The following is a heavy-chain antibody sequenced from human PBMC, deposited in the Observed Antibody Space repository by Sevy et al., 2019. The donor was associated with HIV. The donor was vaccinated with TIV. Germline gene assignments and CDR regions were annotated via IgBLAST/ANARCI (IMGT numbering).Heavy chain of an antibody. J-gene: IGHJ4*02. CDR1: GYTLTELS. Sequence: ASVKVSCKVSGYTLTELSMHWVRQAPGKGLEWMGGFDPEDGETIYAQKFQGRVTMTEDTSTDTAYMELGSLRSEDTAVYYCATDGYCSGGSCYSYWGQGTLVTVSS. CDR2: FDPEDGET. V-gene: IGHV1-24*01. CDR3: ATDGYCSGGSCYSY. D-gene: IGHD2-15*01.